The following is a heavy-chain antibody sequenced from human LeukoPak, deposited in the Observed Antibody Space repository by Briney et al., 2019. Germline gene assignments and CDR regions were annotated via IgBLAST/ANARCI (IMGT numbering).Heavy chain of an antibody. V-gene: IGHV3-48*03. CDR1: GFTFSSYE. Sequence: GGSLKLSCAASGFTFSSYEMNWVRQAQGKGLEWVSYMSSSSSTINYADSVKGRFTISRDNAKNSLYLQMNSLRAEDTAVYYCARDLNWAFDYWGQGTLVTVSS. D-gene: IGHD7-27*01. CDR3: ARDLNWAFDY. J-gene: IGHJ4*02. CDR2: MSSSSSTI.